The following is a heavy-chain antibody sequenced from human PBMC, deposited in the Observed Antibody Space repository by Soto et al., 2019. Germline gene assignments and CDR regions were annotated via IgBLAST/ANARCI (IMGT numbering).Heavy chain of an antibody. Sequence: QVQLQESGPGLVKPSGTLSLTCAVSGGSVSSSNWWSWVRQSPGKGLEWMGEIYHSGSAHYNPSPTSRATISLDKSQNLFSLRVTPVTAADTAVYYCARVPGVVVSADDAFDIWGPGTRVIVSS. CDR3: ARVPGVVVSADDAFDI. V-gene: IGHV4-4*02. CDR2: IYHSGSA. D-gene: IGHD2-21*02. CDR1: GGSVSSSNW. J-gene: IGHJ3*02.